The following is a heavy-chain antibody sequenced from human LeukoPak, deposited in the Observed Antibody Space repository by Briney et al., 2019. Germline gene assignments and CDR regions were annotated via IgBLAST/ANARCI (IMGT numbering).Heavy chain of an antibody. V-gene: IGHV3-74*01. D-gene: IGHD3-10*01. CDR1: GFTFNTYY. Sequence: GGSLRLSCAASGFTFNTYYMHWVRQAPGKGLEWVSRIKSDGISASYADSVKGRFTISRDNAKNTLYLQVDSLRAEDTAVYYCARAGDSGTYYMDVWDKGTTVTVSS. CDR2: IKSDGISA. J-gene: IGHJ6*03. CDR3: ARAGDSGTYYMDV.